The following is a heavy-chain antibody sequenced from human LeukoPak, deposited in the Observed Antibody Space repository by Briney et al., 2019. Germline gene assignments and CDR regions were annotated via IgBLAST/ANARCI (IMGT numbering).Heavy chain of an antibody. Sequence: GGSLRLSRAASGFTFSSYAMSWVRQAPGQGLEWVSAISGSGGSPYYADSVKGRFTISRDNSKNTVHLQMNSLRAGATAAYSCAKDYRRHCYGSGSWVYWGQGTLITVSS. CDR3: AKDYRRHCYGSGSWVY. D-gene: IGHD3-10*01. V-gene: IGHV3-23*01. CDR1: GFTFSSYA. J-gene: IGHJ4*02. CDR2: ISGSGGSP.